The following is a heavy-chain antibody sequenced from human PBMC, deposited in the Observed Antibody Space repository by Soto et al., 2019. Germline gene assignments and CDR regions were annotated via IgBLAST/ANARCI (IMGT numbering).Heavy chain of an antibody. CDR1: GFTFSSND. J-gene: IGHJ3*01. V-gene: IGHV3-53*01. D-gene: IGHD3-22*01. Sequence: EVQLVESGGGLIQPGGSLRLSCAASGFTFSSNDMNWVRQAPGKGLEWVSLIYSSGSTSYADSVKGRFTISRNNSKNTLYLQMSSLRAEDTDVYYCATRPLLPGAPWGQGTIVTVSS. CDR3: ATRPLLPGAP. CDR2: IYSSGST.